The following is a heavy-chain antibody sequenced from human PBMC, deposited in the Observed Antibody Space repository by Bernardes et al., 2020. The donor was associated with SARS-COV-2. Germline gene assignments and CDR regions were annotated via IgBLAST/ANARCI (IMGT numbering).Heavy chain of an antibody. D-gene: IGHD6-19*01. J-gene: IGHJ4*02. CDR3: ARIDEVTGRDY. CDR2: ISPKSGAT. V-gene: IGHV1-2*02. CDR1: GYTFSDYY. Sequence: ASAKVSCKASGYTFSDYYIHWLRQAPGQGLEWMGWISPKSGATNYAQKFQGRVTMTRDSSISTDYMELSRLRSDDTAVYYCARIDEVTGRDYWGQGTLVTVSS.